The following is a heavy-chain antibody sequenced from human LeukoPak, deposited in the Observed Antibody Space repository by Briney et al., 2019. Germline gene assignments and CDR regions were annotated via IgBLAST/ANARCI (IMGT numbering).Heavy chain of an antibody. CDR1: GFTFSSYS. CDR2: ISSSSSYI. Sequence: GGSLRLSCAASGFTFSSYSMNWVRQAPGKGLEWVSSISSSSSYIYYADSVKGRFTISRDNSKNTLYLQMNSLRAEDTAVYYCASGSYYYDSSGYLHYFDYWGQGTLVTVSS. D-gene: IGHD3-22*01. J-gene: IGHJ4*02. CDR3: ASGSYYYDSSGYLHYFDY. V-gene: IGHV3-21*04.